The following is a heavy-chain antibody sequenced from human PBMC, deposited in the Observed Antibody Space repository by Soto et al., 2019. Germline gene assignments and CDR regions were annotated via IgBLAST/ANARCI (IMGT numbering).Heavy chain of an antibody. J-gene: IGHJ5*02. Sequence: VRQAPGQRLEWMGWINPDNGNTKSSQKFQDRVIISLDTSKNQVSLQLTSVTAADTAVYYCARDMHAGFTHYFDPWGQGTLVTVSS. CDR2: INPDNGNT. D-gene: IGHD1-26*01. CDR3: ARDMHAGFTHYFDP. V-gene: IGHV1-3*01.